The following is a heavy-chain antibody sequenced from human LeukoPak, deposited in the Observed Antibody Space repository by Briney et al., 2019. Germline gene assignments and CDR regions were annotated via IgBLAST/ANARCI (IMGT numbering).Heavy chain of an antibody. V-gene: IGHV1-69*13. CDR3: ARGPATLVVVAATDYFDY. Sequence: SVKVSCKASGGTFSSYAISWGRQAPGQGLEWMGGIIPIFGTANYAQKFQGRVTITADESTSTAYMELSSLRSEDTGVYYCARGPATLVVVAATDYFDYWGQGTLVTVSS. CDR1: GGTFSSYA. J-gene: IGHJ4*02. D-gene: IGHD2-15*01. CDR2: IIPIFGTA.